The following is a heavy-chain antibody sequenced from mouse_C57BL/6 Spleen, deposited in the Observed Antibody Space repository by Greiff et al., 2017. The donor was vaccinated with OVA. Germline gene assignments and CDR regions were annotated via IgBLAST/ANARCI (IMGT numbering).Heavy chain of an antibody. D-gene: IGHD2-4*01. CDR2: INPGSGGT. CDR1: GYAFTNYL. J-gene: IGHJ2*01. Sequence: QVQLQQSGAELVRPGTSVTVSCKASGYAFTNYLIEWVKQRPGQGLEWIGVINPGSGGTNYNEKFKGKAPMTADKSSSTAYMQLSSLTSEDSAVYFCARQSDYGYFDYWGQGTTLTVSS. CDR3: ARQSDYGYFDY. V-gene: IGHV1-54*01.